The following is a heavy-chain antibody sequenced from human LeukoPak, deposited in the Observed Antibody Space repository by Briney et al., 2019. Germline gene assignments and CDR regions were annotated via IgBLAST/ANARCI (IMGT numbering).Heavy chain of an antibody. D-gene: IGHD1-14*01. V-gene: IGHV3-23*01. J-gene: IGHJ1*01. CDR2: ISNSDGST. CDR1: GFTFSTYW. Sequence: GRSLRLSCAASGFTFSTYWMTWVRQAPGKGLEWVSTISNSDGSTYNADSVKGRFTISRDNSENTLYLQMNSLRADDTAVYYCAKATGYLLWGQGTLVTVSS. CDR3: AKATGYLL.